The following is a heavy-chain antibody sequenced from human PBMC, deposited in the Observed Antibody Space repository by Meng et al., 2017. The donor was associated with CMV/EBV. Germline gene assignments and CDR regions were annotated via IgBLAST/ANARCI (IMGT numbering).Heavy chain of an antibody. CDR2: IKQDGSEK. CDR1: GFTFSSYW. J-gene: IGHJ5*02. D-gene: IGHD7-27*01. Sequence: GESLKISCAASGFTFSSYWMSWVRQAPGKGLEWVANIKQDGSEKYYVDSVKGRFTISRDNAKNSLYLQMNSLRAEDTAVYYCARGGDYWGRMDWFDPWGQGTLVNVPQ. V-gene: IGHV3-7*01. CDR3: ARGGDYWGRMDWFDP.